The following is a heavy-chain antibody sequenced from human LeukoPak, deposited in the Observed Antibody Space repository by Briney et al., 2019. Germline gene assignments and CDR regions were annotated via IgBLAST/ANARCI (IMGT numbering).Heavy chain of an antibody. V-gene: IGHV4-59*08. D-gene: IGHD6-19*01. CDR3: ARSIVVAGIVSDYYYYAMDV. Sequence: PSVTLSLTCSVWGGSMSSYHGIWLRGPPGKALECISYIYRSGSNTYIPALERPVNISLQTSKTQFSLKLSSVTAEETAVYYCARSIVVAGIVSDYYYYAMDVWGQGTTVTVSS. CDR2: IYRSGSN. CDR1: GGSMSSYH. J-gene: IGHJ6*02.